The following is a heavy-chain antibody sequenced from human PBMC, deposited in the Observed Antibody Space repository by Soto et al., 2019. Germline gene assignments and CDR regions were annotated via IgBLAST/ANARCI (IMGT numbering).Heavy chain of an antibody. CDR3: ARREIQGPIDY. J-gene: IGHJ4*02. CDR1: GYSISSSNW. CDR2: IYYSGTT. V-gene: IGHV4-28*01. D-gene: IGHD1-26*01. Sequence: QVQLQESGPGLVKPSDTLSLTCAVSGYSISSSNWWGWIRQPPGKGLEWIGYIYYSGTTYYIPSLKTRFTMSVDTSKNQFSLKLTSVTAVDTAVYYCARREIQGPIDYWGQGTLVTVSS.